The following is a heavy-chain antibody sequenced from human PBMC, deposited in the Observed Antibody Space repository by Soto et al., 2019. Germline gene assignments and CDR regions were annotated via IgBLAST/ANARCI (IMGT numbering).Heavy chain of an antibody. V-gene: IGHV3-30*18. Sequence: QVQLVESGGGVVQPGRSLRLSCAASGFTFNSYGMHWVRQAPGKGLEWVAAISNDGSNEYHVDSVKGRFTISRDNSKNTLYLQMNSLRAEDTAVYYCAKEVVEPAGHYYYGMDVWGQGTTVTVSS. J-gene: IGHJ6*02. CDR3: AKEVVEPAGHYYYGMDV. CDR1: GFTFNSYG. D-gene: IGHD2-2*01. CDR2: ISNDGSNE.